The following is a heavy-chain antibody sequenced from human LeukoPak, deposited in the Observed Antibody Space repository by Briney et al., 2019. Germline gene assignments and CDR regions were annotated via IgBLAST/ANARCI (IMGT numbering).Heavy chain of an antibody. V-gene: IGHV1-69*04. CDR3: ATDRGLGAYSGYDARYYYYGMDV. Sequence: GASVKVSCKASGYTFTNYDINWVRQAPGQGLEWLGRIIPVLYIPNYAQHVQGRVTMTADKSTSTAYMELRSLRSADTAVYFCATDRGLGAYSGYDARYYYYGMDVWGQGTTVTVSS. D-gene: IGHD5-12*01. CDR1: GYTFTNYD. CDR2: IIPVLYIP. J-gene: IGHJ6*02.